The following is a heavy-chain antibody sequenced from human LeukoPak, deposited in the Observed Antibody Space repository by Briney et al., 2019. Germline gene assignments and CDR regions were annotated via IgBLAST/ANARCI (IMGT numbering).Heavy chain of an antibody. CDR2: IYSGGTT. D-gene: IGHD4-23*01. CDR3: ARRAGGYSHPYDY. V-gene: IGHV3-53*01. CDR1: GFTVSGNY. Sequence: PGGSLRLSCAVSGFTVSGNYMSWVRQAPGKGLEWVSLIYSGGTTYYADSVKGRFTISRDNSKNTLYLQMNSRRAGDTAVYYCARRAGGYSHPYDYWGQGILVTVSS. J-gene: IGHJ4*02.